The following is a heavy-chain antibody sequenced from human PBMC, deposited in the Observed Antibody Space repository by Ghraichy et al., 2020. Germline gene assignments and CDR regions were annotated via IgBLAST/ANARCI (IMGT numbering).Heavy chain of an antibody. CDR3: ATGVGVGTTYFDY. CDR2: ISSSSSYI. J-gene: IGHJ4*02. V-gene: IGHV3-21*01. CDR1: GFTFSSCT. Sequence: GESLNISCAASGFTFSSCTMNWVRQAPGKELEWVSSISSSSSYIYYADSVKGRFTISRDNAKNSLYLQMNSLRAEDTAVYYCATGVGVGTTYFDYWGQGTLVTVSS. D-gene: IGHD1-26*01.